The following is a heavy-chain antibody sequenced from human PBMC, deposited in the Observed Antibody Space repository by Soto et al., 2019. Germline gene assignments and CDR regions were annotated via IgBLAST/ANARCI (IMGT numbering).Heavy chain of an antibody. CDR3: ARDRRDDILTGQASYYYYYGMDV. V-gene: IGHV4-39*07. D-gene: IGHD3-9*01. Sequence: PSETLSLTCTVSGGSISSSSYYWGWIRQPPGKGLEWIGSIYYSGSTNYNPSLKSRVTISVDTSKNQFSLKLSSVTAADTAVYYCARDRRDDILTGQASYYYYYGMDVWGQGTTVTVSS. CDR1: GGSISSSSYY. J-gene: IGHJ6*02. CDR2: IYYSGST.